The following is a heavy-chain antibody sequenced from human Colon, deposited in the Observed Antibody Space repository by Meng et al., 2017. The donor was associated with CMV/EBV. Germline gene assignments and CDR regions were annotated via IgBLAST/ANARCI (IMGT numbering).Heavy chain of an antibody. CDR2: IYYSGST. D-gene: IGHD2-21*01. J-gene: IGHJ4*02. Sequence: LTCTVSGCSINSSSYYWGWVRQATGKGLEWIGSIYYSGSTYYNPSLKRRVTISVDTSKNQLSLKLSSVTAADTAVYYCARGGDCFDYWGQGTLVTVS. CDR3: ARGGDCFDY. CDR1: GCSINSSSYY. V-gene: IGHV4-39*07.